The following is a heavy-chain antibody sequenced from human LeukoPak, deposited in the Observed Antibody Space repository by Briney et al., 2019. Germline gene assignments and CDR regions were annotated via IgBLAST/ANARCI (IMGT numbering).Heavy chain of an antibody. CDR3: ARDRNTDFWSGYYTNYFDY. D-gene: IGHD3-3*01. CDR1: GFIVSSNY. CDR2: IYSGGST. Sequence: GGSLRLSCAASGFIVSSNYMSWVRQAPGKGLEWVSVIYSGGSTYYADSVKGRFTISRDKSKNTLYLQMNSLRAEDTAVYYCARDRNTDFWSGYYTNYFDYWGQGTLVTVSS. V-gene: IGHV3-53*01. J-gene: IGHJ4*02.